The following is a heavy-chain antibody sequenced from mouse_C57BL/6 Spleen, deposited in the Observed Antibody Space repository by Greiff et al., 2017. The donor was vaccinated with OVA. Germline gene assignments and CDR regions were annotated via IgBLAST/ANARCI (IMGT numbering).Heavy chain of an antibody. CDR3: AKNGYYYGSSDYAMDY. CDR1: GFSLTSYG. D-gene: IGHD1-1*01. J-gene: IGHJ4*01. CDR2: LWSGGST. Sequence: VHLVESGPGLVQPSQSLSITCTVSGFSLTSYGVHWVRQPPGKGLEWLGVLWSGGSTDYNAAFISRLSISKDNSKSQVFFKMNSLQADDTAIYYCAKNGYYYGSSDYAMDYWGQGTSVTVSS. V-gene: IGHV2-4*01.